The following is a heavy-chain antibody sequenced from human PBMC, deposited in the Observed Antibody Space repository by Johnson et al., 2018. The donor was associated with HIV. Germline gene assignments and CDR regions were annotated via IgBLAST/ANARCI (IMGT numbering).Heavy chain of an antibody. V-gene: IGHV3-11*04. J-gene: IGHJ3*02. D-gene: IGHD3-9*01. CDR3: AREEGSDILTRGDAFDI. CDR1: GFIFRDYY. Sequence: VQLVESGGGLVKPGGSLRLSCAVSGFIFRDYYMSWIRQAPGKGLEWVSYISSSGKSTTYADSVKGRFTSPRDNAKNSRDLQMNSLRAEDTAIYYCAREEGSDILTRGDAFDIWGQGTMVAVSS. CDR2: ISSSGKST.